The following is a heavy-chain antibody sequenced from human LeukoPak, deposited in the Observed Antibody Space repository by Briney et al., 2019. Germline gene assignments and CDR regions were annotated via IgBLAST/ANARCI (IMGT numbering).Heavy chain of an antibody. V-gene: IGHV3-21*01. CDR3: ARETYCGGDCYSGWYFDL. J-gene: IGHJ2*01. CDR2: ISSSSSYI. CDR1: GVTFSSYS. Sequence: GGSLRLSCAASGVTFSSYSMNWVRQAPGKGLEWVSSISSSSSYIYYADSVKGRFTISRDNAKNSLYLQMNSLRAEDTAVYYCARETYCGGDCYSGWYFDLWGRGTLVTVSS. D-gene: IGHD2-21*02.